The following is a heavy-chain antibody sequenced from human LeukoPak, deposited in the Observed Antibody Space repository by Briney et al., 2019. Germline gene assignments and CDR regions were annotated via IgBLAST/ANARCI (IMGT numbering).Heavy chain of an antibody. J-gene: IGHJ4*02. V-gene: IGHV3-30-3*01. CDR3: ARGQGKDFDY. CDR1: GFTFSSYA. CDR2: MSYDGSDK. D-gene: IGHD3-10*01. Sequence: GGSLRLSCAASGFTFSSYAMHWVRQAPGKGLEWVAVMSYDGSDKYYADSVKGRFTISRDNSKNTLYLQMNSLRAEDTAVYYCARGQGKDFDYWGQGTLVTVSS.